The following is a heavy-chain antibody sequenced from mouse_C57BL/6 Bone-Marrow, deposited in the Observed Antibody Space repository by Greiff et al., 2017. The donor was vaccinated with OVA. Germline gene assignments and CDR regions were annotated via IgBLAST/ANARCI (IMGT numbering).Heavy chain of an antibody. CDR2: IDPSDSYT. V-gene: IGHV1-50*01. CDR3: ARSYDGYYAGYAMDY. J-gene: IGHJ4*01. Sequence: VQLQQPGAELVKPGASVKLSCKASGYTFTSYWMQWVKQRPGQGLEWIGEIDPSDSYTNYNQKFKCKATLTVDTSSSTAYMQLSSLTSEDSAVYYCARSYDGYYAGYAMDYWGQGTSVTVSS. CDR1: GYTFTSYW. D-gene: IGHD2-3*01.